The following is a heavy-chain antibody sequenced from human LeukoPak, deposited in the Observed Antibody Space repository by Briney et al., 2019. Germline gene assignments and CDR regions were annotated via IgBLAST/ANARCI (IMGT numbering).Heavy chain of an antibody. CDR1: GGSISSGGYY. CDR3: ALAAAGADQFDY. D-gene: IGHD6-13*01. Sequence: SETLSLTCTVSGGSISSGGYYWSWIRQPPGKGLEWIGYIYHSGSTYYNPSLKSRVTISVDKSKNQFSLKLSSVTAADTAVYYCALAAAGADQFDYWGQGTLVTVSS. V-gene: IGHV4-30-2*01. CDR2: IYHSGST. J-gene: IGHJ4*02.